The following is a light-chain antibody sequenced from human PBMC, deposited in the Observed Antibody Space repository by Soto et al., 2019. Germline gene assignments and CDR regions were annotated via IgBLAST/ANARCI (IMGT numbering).Light chain of an antibody. Sequence: EIVLTQSPGTLSLSPGERATLSCRASQSVSSSYLAWYQQKPGQAPRLLIYGASSRATGIPDRFSGSGSGTDFTLTISRLEPEDFAVYYCQQYGSSPPNTFGQGTKQEIK. CDR2: GAS. CDR3: QQYGSSPPNT. CDR1: QSVSSSY. J-gene: IGKJ2*01. V-gene: IGKV3-20*01.